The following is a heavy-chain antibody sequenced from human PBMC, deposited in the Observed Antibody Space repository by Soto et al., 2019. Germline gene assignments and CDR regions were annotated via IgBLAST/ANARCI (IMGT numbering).Heavy chain of an antibody. V-gene: IGHV3-23*01. Sequence: EVQLLESGGDLVQQGGSLRLYCAASGFPFSGYAMNWVRQVPWKWLQWVSSIRGSGGMTYYTDSVKGRFTISRDNSKNTLYLQMSSLRDEDTAVYHCAKDRGVTGCTPDIWGQGTLVTVSS. CDR3: AKDRGVTGCTPDI. CDR2: IRGSGGMT. CDR1: GFPFSGYA. J-gene: IGHJ3*02. D-gene: IGHD1-26*01.